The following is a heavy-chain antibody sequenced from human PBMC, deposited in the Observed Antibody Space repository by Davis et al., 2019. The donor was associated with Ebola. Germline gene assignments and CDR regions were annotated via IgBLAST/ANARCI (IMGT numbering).Heavy chain of an antibody. CDR3: ARGGDYGDYGY. CDR1: GYTFTSYG. CDR2: INPHNGNT. D-gene: IGHD4-17*01. Sequence: ASVKVSCKASGYTFTSYGITWVRQAPGQGLEWMGWINPHNGNTNYAQNVQGRVTMTTDTSTSTAYMEVGSLRSDDTAVYYCARGGDYGDYGYWGQGTLVTVSS. V-gene: IGHV1-18*04. J-gene: IGHJ4*02.